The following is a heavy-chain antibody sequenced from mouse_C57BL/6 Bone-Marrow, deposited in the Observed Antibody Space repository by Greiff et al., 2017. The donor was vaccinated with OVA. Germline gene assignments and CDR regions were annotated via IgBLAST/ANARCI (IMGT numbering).Heavy chain of an antibody. D-gene: IGHD1-1*01. CDR1: GYTFTDYY. CDR2: INPNNGGT. CDR3: ARGDTTVPYYAMDY. V-gene: IGHV1-26*01. J-gene: IGHJ4*01. Sequence: EVQLQQSGPELVKPGASVKISCKASGYTFTDYYMNWVKQSHGKSLEWIGDINPNNGGTSYNQKFKGKATLTVDKSSSTAYMELRSLTSEDSAVYYCARGDTTVPYYAMDYWGQGTSVTVSS.